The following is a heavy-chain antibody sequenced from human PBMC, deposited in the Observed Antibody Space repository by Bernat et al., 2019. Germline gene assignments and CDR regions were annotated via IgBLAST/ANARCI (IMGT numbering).Heavy chain of an antibody. J-gene: IGHJ6*03. V-gene: IGHV3-30*18. CDR2: ISYDGSNK. Sequence: VQLVESGGGLVQPGGSLRLSCAASGFTFSSYGMHWVRQAPGKGLGWVAVISYDGSNKYYADSVKGRFTISRDNSKNTLYLQMNSLRAEDTAVYYCAKDGYSSGWSLNYYYYMDVWGKGTTVTVSS. CDR1: GFTFSSYG. D-gene: IGHD6-19*01. CDR3: AKDGYSSGWSLNYYYYMDV.